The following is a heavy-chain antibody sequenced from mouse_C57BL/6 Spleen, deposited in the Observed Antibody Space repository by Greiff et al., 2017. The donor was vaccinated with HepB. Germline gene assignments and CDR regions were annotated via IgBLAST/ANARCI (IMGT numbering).Heavy chain of an antibody. V-gene: IGHV5-2*01. CDR1: EYEFPSHD. CDR3: ARQRRGGYFDV. J-gene: IGHJ1*01. CDR2: INSDGGST. Sequence: EVMLVESGGGLVQPGESLKLSCESNEYEFPSHDMSWVRKTPEKRLELVAAINSDGGSTYYPDTMERRFIISRDNTKKTLYLQMSRLRYEDTALYHCARQRRGGYFDVWGSGTTVTVSS.